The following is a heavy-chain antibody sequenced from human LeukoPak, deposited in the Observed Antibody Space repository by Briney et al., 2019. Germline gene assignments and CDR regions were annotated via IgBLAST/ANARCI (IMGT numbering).Heavy chain of an antibody. Sequence: SETLSLTCAVSGGSIGSSNWWSWVRQPPGKGLEWIGEIYHSGSTNYNPSLKSRVTISVDKSKNQFSLKLSSVTAADTAVYYCARVSSGATTVDYWGQGTLVTVSS. J-gene: IGHJ4*02. V-gene: IGHV4-4*02. CDR2: IYHSGST. CDR1: GGSIGSSNW. D-gene: IGHD1-26*01. CDR3: ARVSSGATTVDY.